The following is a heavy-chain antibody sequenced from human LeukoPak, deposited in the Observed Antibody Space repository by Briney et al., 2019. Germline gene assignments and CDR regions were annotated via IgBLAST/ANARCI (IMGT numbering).Heavy chain of an antibody. CDR1: GGTFSSYA. D-gene: IGHD6-13*01. Sequence: ASVKVSCKASGGTFSSYAISWVRQAPGQGLEWMGGIIPIFGTANYAQKFQGRVTITADESTSTAYMELSSLRSEDTAVYYCARDSLGIAAAGPFDYWGQGTLVTVSS. V-gene: IGHV1-69*13. CDR2: IIPIFGTA. CDR3: ARDSLGIAAAGPFDY. J-gene: IGHJ4*02.